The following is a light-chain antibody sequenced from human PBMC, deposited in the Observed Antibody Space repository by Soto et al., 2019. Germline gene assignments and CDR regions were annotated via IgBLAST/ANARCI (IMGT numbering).Light chain of an antibody. CDR3: QQSFSTLSWT. CDR2: AAS. CDR1: QSISTY. J-gene: IGKJ1*01. Sequence: DIQMTQSPSSLSASVGDRVTITCRASQSISTYLNWYQQKPGKAPKLLIFAASSLQSGVSSRFSGSGSGTDFTLTISSLQPEDFANYYCQQSFSTLSWTFGQGTKVEIK. V-gene: IGKV1-39*01.